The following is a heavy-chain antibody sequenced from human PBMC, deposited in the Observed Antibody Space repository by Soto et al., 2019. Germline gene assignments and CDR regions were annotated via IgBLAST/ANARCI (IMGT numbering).Heavy chain of an antibody. CDR1: GYSFITYG. D-gene: IGHD6-6*01. J-gene: IGHJ6*02. CDR2: ISTYNGNT. V-gene: IGHV1-18*01. CDR3: ARDRPTSSIRARDYYYAMDV. Sequence: QVQLVQSGAEVKKPGASVKVSCKASGYSFITYGISWVRQAPGQGLEWMGWISTYNGNTKYAQKLQGRVTMTTDTSTTPGYMELRSLRSDDTAVYYCARDRPTSSIRARDYYYAMDVWGQGTTVTVSS.